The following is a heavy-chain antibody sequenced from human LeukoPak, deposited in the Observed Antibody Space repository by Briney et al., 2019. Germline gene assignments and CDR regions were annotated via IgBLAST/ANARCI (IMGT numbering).Heavy chain of an antibody. CDR1: RFTFSDYA. CDR3: AAVRPDTSGTKLAY. J-gene: IGHJ4*02. D-gene: IGHD3-22*01. V-gene: IGHV3-30*02. CDR2: IRYDGSTK. Sequence: GGSLRLSCAASRFTFSDYAMHWVRQAPGKGLEWVALIRYDGSTKYYADSVNGRFTISRDNSKNTLYLQLNSLRAEDMAVYNRAAVRPDTSGTKLAYWGEGTLVTVSS.